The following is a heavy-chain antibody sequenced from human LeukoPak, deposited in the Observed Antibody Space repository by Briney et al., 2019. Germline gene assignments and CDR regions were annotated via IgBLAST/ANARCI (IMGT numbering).Heavy chain of an antibody. CDR3: AANGYYTIEY. CDR1: GDSMSSIDW. V-gene: IGHV4-4*02. D-gene: IGHD1-26*01. Sequence: PSETLSLTCAVSGDSMSSIDWWSWVRQPPGKGLEWIGEIHHTGSTNYNPSLKSRVTISVDKSKNPYSLNFNSMSAADSAVYYCAANGYYTIEYWGQGTLVTVSS. J-gene: IGHJ4*02. CDR2: IHHTGST.